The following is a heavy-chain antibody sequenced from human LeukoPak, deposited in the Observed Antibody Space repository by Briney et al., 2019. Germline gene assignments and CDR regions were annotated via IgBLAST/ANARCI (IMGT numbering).Heavy chain of an antibody. CDR2: MNPNGGNT. J-gene: IGHJ3*02. CDR3: ARELAMINAFDI. D-gene: IGHD3-22*01. V-gene: IGHV1-8*01. CDR1: GYTFTSYD. Sequence: GASVKVSCKASGYTFTSYDINWVRQATGQGLEWMGWMNPNGGNTGYAQKFQGRVTMTRNTSISTAYMELSSLRSEDTAVYYCARELAMINAFDIWGQGTMVTVSS.